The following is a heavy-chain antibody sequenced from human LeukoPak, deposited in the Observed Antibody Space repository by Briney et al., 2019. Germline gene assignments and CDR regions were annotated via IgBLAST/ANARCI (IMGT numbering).Heavy chain of an antibody. CDR3: AREQQFVPFDY. CDR1: GFTFSSYS. CDR2: ISSSSSYI. Sequence: GGSLRLSCAASGFTFSSYSMNWVRQAPGKGLEWVSSISSSSSYIYYADSVKGRFTISRDSAKNSLYLQMNSLRAEDTAVYYCAREQQFVPFDYWGQEPWSPSPQ. J-gene: IGHJ4*01. V-gene: IGHV3-21*01. D-gene: IGHD6-6*01.